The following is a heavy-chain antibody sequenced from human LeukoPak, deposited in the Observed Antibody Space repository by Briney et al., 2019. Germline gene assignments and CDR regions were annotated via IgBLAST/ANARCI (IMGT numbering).Heavy chain of an antibody. Sequence: PGGSLRLSCAASGFTFSSYAMSWVRQAPGKGLEWVSHLSGSGGTTFRADSVKGRFTISRDNSKSTLFLQMNSLRAEDTAVYYCARDFSNTWSLDHWGQGTLVTVSS. J-gene: IGHJ1*01. CDR2: LSGSGGTT. V-gene: IGHV3-23*01. CDR3: ARDFSNTWSLDH. D-gene: IGHD6-13*01. CDR1: GFTFSSYA.